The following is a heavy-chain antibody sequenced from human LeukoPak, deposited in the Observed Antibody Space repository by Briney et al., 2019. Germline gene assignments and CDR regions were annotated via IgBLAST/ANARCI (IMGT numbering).Heavy chain of an antibody. CDR2: INPNSGGT. J-gene: IGHJ4*02. CDR1: GYTFTGYY. V-gene: IGHV1-2*02. D-gene: IGHD3-10*01. CDR3: ARSIRGAPRGIDY. Sequence: GASVKVSCKASGYTFTGYYMHWVRQAPGQGLERMGWINPNSGGTNYAQKFQGRVTMTRDTSISTAYMELSRLRSDDTAVYYCARSIRGAPRGIDYWGQGTLVTVSS.